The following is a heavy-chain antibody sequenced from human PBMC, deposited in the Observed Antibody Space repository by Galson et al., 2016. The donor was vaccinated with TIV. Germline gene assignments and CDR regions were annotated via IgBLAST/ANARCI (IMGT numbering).Heavy chain of an antibody. Sequence: SVKVSCKVSGYTLTELSMHWVRQAPGKGLEWMGGFDPEDGETIYAQKFQGRVTMTEDTSTDTAYMDLSSLRSEDTAVYYCARGGSTVTRPFDYWGQGTLVTVSS. V-gene: IGHV1-24*01. CDR3: ARGGSTVTRPFDY. CDR2: FDPEDGET. J-gene: IGHJ4*02. D-gene: IGHD4-17*01. CDR1: GYTLTELS.